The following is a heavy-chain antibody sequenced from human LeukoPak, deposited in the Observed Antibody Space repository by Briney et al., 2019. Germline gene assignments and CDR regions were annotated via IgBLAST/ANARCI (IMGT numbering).Heavy chain of an antibody. Sequence: SETLSLTCTVSGGSISSSSYYWGWLRQPPGKGLEWVGSIYYSGSTYYNPSLKSRVTISVDTNKNQFSLKLSSVTAADTAVYYCARQGGRNDYWGQGTLVTVSS. CDR3: ARQGGRNDY. CDR1: GGSISSSSYY. V-gene: IGHV4-39*01. CDR2: IYYSGST. J-gene: IGHJ4*02. D-gene: IGHD3-16*01.